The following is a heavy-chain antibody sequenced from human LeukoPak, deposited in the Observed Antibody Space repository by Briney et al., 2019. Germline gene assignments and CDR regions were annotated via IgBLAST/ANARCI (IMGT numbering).Heavy chain of an antibody. D-gene: IGHD5-18*01. CDR3: ARREDTAMVYDAFDI. Sequence: GASVKVSCKASGYTFTSYDINWVRQATGQGLEWMGWMNPNSGNTGYAQKFQGRVTITRNTSISTAYMELSSLRSEDTAVYYCARREDTAMVYDAFDIWGQGTMVTVSS. V-gene: IGHV1-8*03. CDR2: MNPNSGNT. J-gene: IGHJ3*02. CDR1: GYTFTSYD.